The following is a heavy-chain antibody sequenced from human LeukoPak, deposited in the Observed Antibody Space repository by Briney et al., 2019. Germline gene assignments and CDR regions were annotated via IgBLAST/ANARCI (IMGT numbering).Heavy chain of an antibody. D-gene: IGHD6-19*01. Sequence: PSETLSLTCTVSGGSISSADYYWSWIRQPPGKGLEWIGYIYYSGSTYYNPSLKSRITISVEPSKMQFSLKLTSVTVADTAMYYCGRVAVAVGGNAGPPDYWGQGTLVTVSS. CDR3: GRVAVAVGGNAGPPDY. J-gene: IGHJ4*02. V-gene: IGHV4-30-4*01. CDR1: GGSISSADYY. CDR2: IYYSGST.